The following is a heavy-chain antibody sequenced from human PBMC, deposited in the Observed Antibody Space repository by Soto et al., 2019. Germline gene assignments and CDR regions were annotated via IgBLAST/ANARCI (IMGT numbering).Heavy chain of an antibody. CDR3: AKSRVFIGAIVTLLDS. D-gene: IGHD3-16*02. Sequence: PGGSLRLSCATSGFTFSSYAMVWVRQAAEKGLEWVASISNNGDTAFYADSVKGRFTISRGNSDNTLYLQMNGLRADDTALYFCAKSRVFIGAIVTLLDSWGQGSQVTVSS. J-gene: IGHJ4*02. CDR1: GFTFSSYA. V-gene: IGHV3-23*01. CDR2: ISNNGDTA.